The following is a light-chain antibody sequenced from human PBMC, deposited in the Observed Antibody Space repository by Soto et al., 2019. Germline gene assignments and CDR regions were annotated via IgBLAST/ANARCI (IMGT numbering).Light chain of an antibody. V-gene: IGKV3-11*01. CDR2: DAS. CDR3: QQRTNWHPIT. CDR1: QSVSSF. J-gene: IGKJ5*01. Sequence: EIVFTQSPATLSLSPGERATLSCRASQSVSSFLAWYQQKPGQATRLIIYDASNRANGIPARFSGSGSGTDFTLTISSLEPDDFAVYYCQQRTNWHPITFGQGTRLEIK.